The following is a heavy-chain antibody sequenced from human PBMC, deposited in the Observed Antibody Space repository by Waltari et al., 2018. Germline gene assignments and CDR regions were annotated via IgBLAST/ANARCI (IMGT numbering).Heavy chain of an antibody. Sequence: DYVMSWVRQAPGKGLEWVSGINWNGGSTGYADSVKGRFTISRDNAKNSLYLQMNSLRAEDTALYHCARRGKPGVLYFDYWGQGTLVTVSS. J-gene: IGHJ4*02. V-gene: IGHV3-20*01. CDR3: ARRGKPGVLYFDY. CDR2: INWNGGST. CDR1: DYV. D-gene: IGHD6-6*01.